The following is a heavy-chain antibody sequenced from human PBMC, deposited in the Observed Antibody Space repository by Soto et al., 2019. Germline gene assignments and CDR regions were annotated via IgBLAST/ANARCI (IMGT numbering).Heavy chain of an antibody. D-gene: IGHD3-22*01. V-gene: IGHV1-18*01. CDR2: INIYSGDA. CDR3: ARALYYYDNSGLAY. Sequence: QVRLEQSGPEVKKTGASVKVSCKASGYTFTSYGISWVRQAPGQGLEWMGWINIYSGDANYAQRFQDRVTMTRDTITNTVYMEMRSLRSDDTAVYYCARALYYYDNSGLAYWGQGTLVTVSS. CDR1: GYTFTSYG. J-gene: IGHJ4*02.